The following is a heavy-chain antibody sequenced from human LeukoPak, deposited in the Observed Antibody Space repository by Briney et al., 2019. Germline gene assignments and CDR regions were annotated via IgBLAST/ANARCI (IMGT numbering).Heavy chain of an antibody. V-gene: IGHV4-34*01. D-gene: IGHD3-16*01. Sequence: SETLSLTCAVYGGSFSGYYWNWIRQPPGKGLEWLGEINHRGSTNYNPSLKSRVTISVDTSKNQFSLKLSSVTAADTAVFYCARGRTTYDYVWGSPRPPDYWGQGTLVTVSS. CDR3: ARGRTTYDYVWGSPRPPDY. CDR2: INHRGST. J-gene: IGHJ4*02. CDR1: GGSFSGYY.